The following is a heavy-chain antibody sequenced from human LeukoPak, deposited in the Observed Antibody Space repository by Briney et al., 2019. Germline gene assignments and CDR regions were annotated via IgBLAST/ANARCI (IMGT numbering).Heavy chain of an antibody. CDR1: GYSFTSYW. CDR3: ARHSYYYDSSERVTTGWFDP. V-gene: IGHV5-51*01. CDR2: IYPGDSDT. D-gene: IGHD3-22*01. J-gene: IGHJ5*02. Sequence: GESLKISCKGFGYSFTSYWIGWVRKMPGKGLEWMGIIYPGDSDTRYSPSFQAQVTTSADKSISTAYLQWSSLKASDTSMYYCARHSYYYDSSERVTTGWFDPWGQGTLVTVSS.